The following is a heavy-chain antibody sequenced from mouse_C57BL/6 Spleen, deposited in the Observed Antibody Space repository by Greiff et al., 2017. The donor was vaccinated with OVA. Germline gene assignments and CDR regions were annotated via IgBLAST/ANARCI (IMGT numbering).Heavy chain of an antibody. CDR3: AREDDYDDYAMDY. V-gene: IGHV1-26*01. J-gene: IGHJ4*01. D-gene: IGHD2-4*01. CDR2: INPNNGGT. CDR1: GYTFTDYY. Sequence: VQLQQSGPELVKPGASVKISCKASGYTFTDYYMNWVKQSHGKSLEWIGDINPNNGGTSYNQKFKGKATLTVDKSSSTAYMELRSLTSEDSAVYYCAREDDYDDYAMDYWGQGTSVTVSS.